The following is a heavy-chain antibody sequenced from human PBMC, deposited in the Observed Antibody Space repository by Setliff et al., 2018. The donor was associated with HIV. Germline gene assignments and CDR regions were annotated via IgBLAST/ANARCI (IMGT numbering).Heavy chain of an antibody. J-gene: IGHJ5*02. V-gene: IGHV4-59*11. Sequence: SETLSLTCTVSGGSISSHYWSWIRQPPGKGLEWIGSIHYSGSTNYNPSLKSRVTISVDTSKNQFSLKLSSVTAADTALYFCARTSIRSGWGRNNWFDPWGQGTLVTVSS. CDR3: ARTSIRSGWGRNNWFDP. CDR1: GGSISSHY. D-gene: IGHD6-19*01. CDR2: IHYSGST.